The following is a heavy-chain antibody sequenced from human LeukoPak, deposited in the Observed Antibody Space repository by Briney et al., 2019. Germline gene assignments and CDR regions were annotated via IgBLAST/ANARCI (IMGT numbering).Heavy chain of an antibody. D-gene: IGHD3-22*01. Sequence: GRFLRLSCAASGFTFSNYALNWVRQAPGKGLEWVAVISDDGSIEYYADSLRGRFIISRDNSKNTVFLQMSSLRVEDTAVYYCVRDQRRGYYDSSGYYYNPPADTFDIWGQGAMVTVSS. V-gene: IGHV3-30-3*01. J-gene: IGHJ3*02. CDR3: VRDQRRGYYDSSGYYYNPPADTFDI. CDR2: ISDDGSIE. CDR1: GFTFSNYA.